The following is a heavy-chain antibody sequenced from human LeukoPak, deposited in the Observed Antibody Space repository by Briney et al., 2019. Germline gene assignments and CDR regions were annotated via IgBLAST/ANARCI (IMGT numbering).Heavy chain of an antibody. CDR2: IIPILGVA. CDR3: ARAAAAGIFSGDF. J-gene: IGHJ4*02. D-gene: IGHD6-13*01. V-gene: IGHV1-69*04. Sequence: SVKVSCKASGYTFTGYYMHWVRQAPGQGLEWMGRIIPILGVADYAQKFQGRVTITADKSTSTAYMELSSLRSEDTAVYYCARAAAAGIFSGDFWGQGTLVTVPS. CDR1: GYTFTGYY.